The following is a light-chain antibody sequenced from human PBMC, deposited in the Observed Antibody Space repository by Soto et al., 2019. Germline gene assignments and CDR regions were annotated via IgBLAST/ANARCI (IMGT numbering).Light chain of an antibody. CDR3: QQSGTSQWM. J-gene: IGKJ1*01. CDR1: QSVTSIY. CDR2: GAF. V-gene: IGKV3-20*01. Sequence: VLSQSPGTLSLSPGERATLSCWASQSVTSIYLAWYQQKPGQPPRLLIYGAFSMPTYIPDRFSGSVSRADFTLTISRMEPEVYAVYYCQQSGTSQWMFGQGTNVE.